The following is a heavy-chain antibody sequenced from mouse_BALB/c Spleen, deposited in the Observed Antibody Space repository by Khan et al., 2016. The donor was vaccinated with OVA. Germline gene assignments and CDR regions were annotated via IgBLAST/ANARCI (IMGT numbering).Heavy chain of an antibody. CDR2: INPTSGYT. Sequence: VQLQQSGAELAKPGASVKMSCKASGYTFTSYWMHWVKQRPGQGLEWIGYINPTSGYTDYNEKFKDKATWSADKSSSTAYMQLSSRTSEDSAVEEGARDRIDYGGQGNTLTVSS. J-gene: IGHJ2*01. V-gene: IGHV1-7*01. CDR3: ARDRIDY. CDR1: GYTFTSYW.